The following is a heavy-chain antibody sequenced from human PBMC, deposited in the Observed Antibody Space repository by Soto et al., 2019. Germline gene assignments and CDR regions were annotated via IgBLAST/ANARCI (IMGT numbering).Heavy chain of an antibody. V-gene: IGHV3-30*18. CDR2: ISYDGSNK. CDR1: GFTFSSYG. D-gene: IGHD3-10*01. Sequence: QVQLVESGGGVGQPGRSLRLSCAASGFTFSSYGMHWVRQAPGKGLEWVAVISYDGSNKYYADSVKGRFTISRDNSKNTLYLQMNSLRAEDTAVYYCAKGMVRGMSYYGMDVWGQGTTVTVSS. CDR3: AKGMVRGMSYYGMDV. J-gene: IGHJ6*02.